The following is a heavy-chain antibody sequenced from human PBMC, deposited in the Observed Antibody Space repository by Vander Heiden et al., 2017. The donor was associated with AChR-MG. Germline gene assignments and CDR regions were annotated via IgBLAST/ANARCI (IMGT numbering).Heavy chain of an antibody. CDR2: IYYSGSS. J-gene: IGHJ4*02. D-gene: IGHD5-12*01. CDR3: ARGVGRDGYNRYTFDY. V-gene: IGHV4-59*08. CDR1: GGSISSYY. Sequence: QVQLQESGPGLVKPSETLSLTCTVPGGSISSYYWSWIRQPPGKGLEWIGYIYYSGSSNSNPSLKSRVTISVDTSKNQFSLKLSSVTAADTAVYYCARGVGRDGYNRYTFDYWGQGTLVTVSS.